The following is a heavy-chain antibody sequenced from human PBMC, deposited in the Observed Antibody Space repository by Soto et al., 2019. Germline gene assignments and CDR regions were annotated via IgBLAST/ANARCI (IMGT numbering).Heavy chain of an antibody. CDR2: FIPVVGLA. Sequence: QVQLVQSGSEVKKPGSSVKVSCKASGGTLSSFAISWVRQAPGQGLEWVGTFIPVVGLAKYGQNFQGRVTITADQSTNTLFMELSSLRYEDTAMYYCENCHDNYFYFVLDVWGQGTTVTVSS. CDR3: ENCHDNYFYFVLDV. CDR1: GGTLSSFA. V-gene: IGHV1-69*04. D-gene: IGHD1-1*01. J-gene: IGHJ6*02.